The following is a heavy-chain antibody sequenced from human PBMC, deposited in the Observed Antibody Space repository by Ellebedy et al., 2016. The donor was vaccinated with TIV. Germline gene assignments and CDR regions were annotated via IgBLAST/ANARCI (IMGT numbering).Heavy chain of an antibody. J-gene: IGHJ4*02. D-gene: IGHD3-10*01. CDR2: IIPVLGVT. V-gene: IGHV1-69*04. CDR3: ARVPFHQLWQYYFDY. Sequence: ASVKVSCKASGVTFSNYGISWVRQAPGQGLEWMGRIIPVLGVTYYAQKFQGRVTITADVSQTTAYMELNSLISDDTAVYYCARVPFHQLWQYYFDYWGQGTLVTVSS. CDR1: GVTFSNYG.